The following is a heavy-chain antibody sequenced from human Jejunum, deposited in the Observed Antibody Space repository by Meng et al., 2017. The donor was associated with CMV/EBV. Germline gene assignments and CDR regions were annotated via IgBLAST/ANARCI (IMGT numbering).Heavy chain of an antibody. CDR1: GYTFTSYS. Sequence: SCKPFGYTFTSYSVYWVRQAPVQMPEWMGWINAGNGSTKYSQKFRGSVTITRHTSASTAYIELSGLRSEDPAVYYCATDRSGSGFEYWGQGTLVTVSS. D-gene: IGHD3-10*01. CDR2: INAGNGST. V-gene: IGHV1-3*01. CDR3: ATDRSGSGFEY. J-gene: IGHJ4*02.